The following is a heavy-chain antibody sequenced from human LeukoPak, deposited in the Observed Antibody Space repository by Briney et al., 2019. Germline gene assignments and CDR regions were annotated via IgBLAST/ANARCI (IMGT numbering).Heavy chain of an antibody. CDR3: ARARGRVTYYFDY. V-gene: IGHV3-64*01. D-gene: IGHD2-15*01. CDR2: ISSNGGST. J-gene: IGHJ4*02. Sequence: PGGSLRLSCAASGFTFSSYAMHWVRQAPGKGLEYVSAISSNGGSTYYANSVKGRFTISRDNSKNTLYLQMGSLRAEDMAVYYCARARGRVTYYFDYWGQGTLVTVSS. CDR1: GFTFSSYA.